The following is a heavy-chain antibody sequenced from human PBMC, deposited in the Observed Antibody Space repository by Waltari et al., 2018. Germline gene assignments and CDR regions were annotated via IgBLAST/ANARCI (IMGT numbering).Heavy chain of an antibody. CDR1: GYTFTGYY. V-gene: IGHV1-2*02. CDR2: INPNMGGT. Sequence: QVQLVQSGAEVKKPGASVKVSCKASGYTFTGYYMHWVRQAPGQGLEWMGWINPNMGGTNYAQKFQGRVTMTRDTSISTAYMELSRLRSDATAVYYCARAYLLRLGEFSSPFYYWGQGTLVTVSS. CDR3: ARAYLLRLGEFSSPFYY. J-gene: IGHJ4*02. D-gene: IGHD3-16*02.